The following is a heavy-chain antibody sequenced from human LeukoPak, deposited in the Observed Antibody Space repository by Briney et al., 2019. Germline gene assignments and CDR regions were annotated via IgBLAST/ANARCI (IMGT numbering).Heavy chain of an antibody. D-gene: IGHD2-2*01. V-gene: IGHV3-48*04. CDR1: GFTLSSYS. CDR3: ARDIVVVPAVN. Sequence: GGSLRFSCAASGFTLSSYSMNWVRQAPGKGLEWVSYISSSGSTIYYADSVKGRFTISRDNAKNSLYLQMNSLRAEDTAVYYCARDIVVVPAVNWGQGTLVTVSS. CDR2: ISSSGSTI. J-gene: IGHJ4*02.